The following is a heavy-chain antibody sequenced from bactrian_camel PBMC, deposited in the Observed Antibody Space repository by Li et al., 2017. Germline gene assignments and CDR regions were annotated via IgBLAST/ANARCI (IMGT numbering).Heavy chain of an antibody. J-gene: IGHJ6*01. CDR2: IRTGGFAS. CDR3: AVDLAWYGGGWCNRNEGSFAS. V-gene: IGHV3S40*01. Sequence: VQLVESGGGSVKPGGSLRLSCAVTRYRYNSYCILWFRQAPGREREGLATIRTGGFASRYADSVKGRFTISQENAKNTVYLQMNSLKPEDTAMYYCAVDLAWYGGGWCNRNEGSFASWGRGTQVTVS. D-gene: IGHD6*01. CDR1: RYRYNSYC.